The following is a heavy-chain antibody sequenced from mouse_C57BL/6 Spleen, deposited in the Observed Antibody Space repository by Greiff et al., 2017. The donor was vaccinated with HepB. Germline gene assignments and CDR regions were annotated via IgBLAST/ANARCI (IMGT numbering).Heavy chain of an antibody. Sequence: QVQLQQSGPELVKPGASVKISCKASGYAFSSSWMNWVKQRPGKGLEWIGRIYPGDGDTNYNGKFKGKATLTADKSSSTAYMQLSSLTSEDSAVYFSAREGDYGYDGAMDYWGQGTSVTVSS. CDR1: GYAFSSSW. D-gene: IGHD2-2*01. CDR3: AREGDYGYDGAMDY. CDR2: IYPGDGDT. V-gene: IGHV1-82*01. J-gene: IGHJ4*01.